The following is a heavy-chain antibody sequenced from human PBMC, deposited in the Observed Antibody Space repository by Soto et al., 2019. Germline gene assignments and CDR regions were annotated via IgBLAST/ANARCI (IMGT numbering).Heavy chain of an antibody. V-gene: IGHV3-73*01. CDR3: ARLVRSGSFPYYYCAMDV. D-gene: IGHD1-1*01. J-gene: IGHJ6*02. CDR2: IRSKANSYAT. Sequence: GGSLRLSCSASGFIFSGSAMHWVRQASGKGLEWVGRIRSKANSYATAYAASVKGRFTISRDNAKNTLDLQMHGLRAEDMAVYYCARLVRSGSFPYYYCAMDVWGQVTTVTVS. CDR1: GFIFSGSA.